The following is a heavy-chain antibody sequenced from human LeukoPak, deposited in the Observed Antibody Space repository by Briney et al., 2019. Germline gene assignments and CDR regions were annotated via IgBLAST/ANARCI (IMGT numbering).Heavy chain of an antibody. Sequence: SETLSLTCTVSGGSISSYYWSWIRQPPGKGLEWIGYIYYSGSTNYNPSLKSRVTISVDTSKNQFSLKLSSVTAADTAVYYCAREEADYSSSWYHYGMDVWGQGTTVTVSS. CDR2: IYYSGST. V-gene: IGHV4-59*01. CDR1: GGSISSYY. D-gene: IGHD6-13*01. J-gene: IGHJ6*02. CDR3: AREEADYSSSWYHYGMDV.